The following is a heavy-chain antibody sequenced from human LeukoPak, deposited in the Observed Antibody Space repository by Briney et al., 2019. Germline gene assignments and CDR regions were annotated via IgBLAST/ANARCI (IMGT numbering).Heavy chain of an antibody. J-gene: IGHJ4*02. V-gene: IGHV6-1*01. CDR2: TYYRSKWFN. D-gene: IGHD6-13*01. Sequence: SQTLSLTCAISGDSVSSNTAAWNWIRQSPPRGLEWLGRTYYRSKWFNDYAVSVKSRITINADTSKNQFSLQLNSVTPEDTAVYYCARVSAGIRIDCWGQGTLVTVSS. CDR1: GDSVSSNTAA. CDR3: ARVSAGIRIDC.